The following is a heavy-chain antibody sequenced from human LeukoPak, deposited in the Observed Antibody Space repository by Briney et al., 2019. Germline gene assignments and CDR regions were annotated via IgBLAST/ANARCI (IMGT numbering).Heavy chain of an antibody. CDR2: IKQDGSEK. V-gene: IGHV3-7*04. D-gene: IGHD3-10*01. Sequence: GGSLRLSCAASGFIFNNYWMTWARQAPGKGLEWVAHIKQDGSEKNYVDSVKSRFTISRDNAKNSLYLQMNSLRAEDSAVYYCARAGRWDTSIDYWGQGTLVTVSS. J-gene: IGHJ4*02. CDR1: GFIFNNYW. CDR3: ARAGRWDTSIDY.